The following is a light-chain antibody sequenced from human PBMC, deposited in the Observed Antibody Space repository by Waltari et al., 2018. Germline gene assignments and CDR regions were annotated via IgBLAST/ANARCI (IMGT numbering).Light chain of an antibody. J-gene: IGKJ1*01. CDR2: AAS. Sequence: EIVLTQSPGTLSLSPGERATLSCRASQRISRFLAWYQQKPGQAPRLLIYAASSRATGIPDRFSGSGSGTDFSLTITRLEPEDFAVYFCQNHERLPAVFGQGTKVEIK. CDR1: QRISRF. CDR3: QNHERLPAV. V-gene: IGKV3-20*01.